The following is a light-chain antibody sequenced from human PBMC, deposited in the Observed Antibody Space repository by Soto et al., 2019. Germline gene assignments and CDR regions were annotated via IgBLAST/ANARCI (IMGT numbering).Light chain of an antibody. V-gene: IGKV3-20*01. Sequence: EIVLTQSPGTLSLSPGERATLSCRASQSVSSSYLAWYQQKPGQAPRLLIYGASSRATDIPDRFSGSGSGTDFTLTISGLQPEDSATYYCQESRSALWGTCGQGTKVDIK. J-gene: IGKJ1*01. CDR2: GAS. CDR3: QESRSALWGT. CDR1: QSVSSSY.